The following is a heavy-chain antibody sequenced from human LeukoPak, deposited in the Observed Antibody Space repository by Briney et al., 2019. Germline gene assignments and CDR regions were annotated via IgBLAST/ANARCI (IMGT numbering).Heavy chain of an antibody. Sequence: GGSLRLSCAASGFTFSSSAMHWVRQAPGKGLEWVAVISYDGTNKYYADSVKGRFTSSRDNSKNTLYLQMSSLRAEDTAVYYCAKGGWLEYWGQGALVTVSS. J-gene: IGHJ4*02. D-gene: IGHD6-19*01. CDR3: AKGGWLEY. CDR1: GFTFSSSA. CDR2: ISYDGTNK. V-gene: IGHV3-30-3*01.